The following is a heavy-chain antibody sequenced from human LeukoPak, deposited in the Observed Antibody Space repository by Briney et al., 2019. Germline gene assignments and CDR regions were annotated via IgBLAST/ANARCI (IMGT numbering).Heavy chain of an antibody. J-gene: IGHJ5*02. D-gene: IGHD3-22*01. CDR1: GGSISSGGYY. V-gene: IGHV4-31*03. Sequence: SETLSLTCTVSGGSISSGGYYWSWIRQHPGKGLEWIGYIYYSGSTYYNPSLKSRVTISVDTSKNQFSLKLSSVTAADTAVYYCARQVDYYDSSGYLNWFDPWGQGTLVTVSS. CDR3: ARQVDYYDSSGYLNWFDP. CDR2: IYYSGST.